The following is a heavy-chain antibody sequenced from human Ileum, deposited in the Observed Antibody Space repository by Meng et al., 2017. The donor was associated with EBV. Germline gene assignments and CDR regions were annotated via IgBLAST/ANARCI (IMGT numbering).Heavy chain of an antibody. D-gene: IGHD2-15*01. CDR3: ARGGWSLDY. CDR1: GGSISRYY. J-gene: IGHJ4*02. V-gene: IGHV4-59*08. Sequence: LELQASGPWLLNPSTPSSPPGTFSGGSISRYYGSWIRQPPGKELEWIGYIYYSGSTNYNPSLKSRVTISVDTSKNQFSLNLSSVTAADTAVYYCARGGWSLDYWGQGTLVTVSS. CDR2: IYYSGST.